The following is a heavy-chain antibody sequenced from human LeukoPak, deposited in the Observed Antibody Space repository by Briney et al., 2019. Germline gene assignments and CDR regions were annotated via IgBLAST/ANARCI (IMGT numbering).Heavy chain of an antibody. J-gene: IGHJ4*02. CDR3: ARESTVTGGISYFDY. Sequence: ASLRLSCAASGFTFSSYSMNWVRQPPGKGLEWVSSISSSSSYIYYADSVKGRFTISRDNAKNSLYLHMTSLRAEDTAVYYCARESTVTGGISYFDYWGQGTLVTVSS. V-gene: IGHV3-21*01. CDR1: GFTFSSYS. D-gene: IGHD4-17*01. CDR2: ISSSSSYI.